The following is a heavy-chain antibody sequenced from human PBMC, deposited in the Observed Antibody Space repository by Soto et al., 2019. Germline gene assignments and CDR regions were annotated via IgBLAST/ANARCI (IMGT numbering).Heavy chain of an antibody. CDR3: AKDPNDYVWGRPNYYYYGMDV. CDR2: ISYDGSNK. V-gene: IGHV3-30*18. Sequence: PGGSLRLSCAASGFTFSSYGMHWVRQAPGKGLEWVAVISYDGSNKYYADSVKGRFTISRDNSKNTLYLQMNSLRAEDTAVYYCAKDPNDYVWGRPNYYYYGMDVWGQGTTVTVSS. J-gene: IGHJ6*02. CDR1: GFTFSSYG. D-gene: IGHD3-16*01.